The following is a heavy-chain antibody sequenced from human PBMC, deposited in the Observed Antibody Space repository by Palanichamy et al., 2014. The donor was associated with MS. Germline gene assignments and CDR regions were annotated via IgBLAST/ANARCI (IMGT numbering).Heavy chain of an antibody. CDR2: INAGNGNT. D-gene: IGHD3/OR15-3a*01. Sequence: QVQLVQSGAEVKKPGASVKVSCKASGYTFTSYAMHRVRQAPGQRLEWMGWINAGNGNTKYSQKFQGRVTITRDTSASTAYMELSGLRSEDTAVYYCARVWADYYGMDVWGQGTTVTVSS. CDR1: GYTFTSYA. J-gene: IGHJ6*02. CDR3: ARVWADYYGMDV. V-gene: IGHV1-3*01.